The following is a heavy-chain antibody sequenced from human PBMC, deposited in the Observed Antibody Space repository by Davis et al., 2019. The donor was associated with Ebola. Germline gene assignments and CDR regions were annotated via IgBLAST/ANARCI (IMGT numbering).Heavy chain of an antibody. D-gene: IGHD1-26*01. V-gene: IGHV3-64*01. CDR3: STTERDIDY. Sequence: GESLKISCAASGFTFSSYAMHWVRQAPGKGLEYVSAISTNGGSTYYANSVKGRFTISRDNSKNTLYLQMGSLRAEDMAVYYCSTTERDIDYWGQGTLVTVSS. CDR1: GFTFSSYA. CDR2: ISTNGGST. J-gene: IGHJ4*02.